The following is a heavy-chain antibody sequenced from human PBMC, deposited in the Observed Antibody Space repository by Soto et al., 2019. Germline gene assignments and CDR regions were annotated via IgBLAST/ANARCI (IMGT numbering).Heavy chain of an antibody. CDR2: ISYDGSNK. CDR3: AREADNFGWLLYQYYFDY. D-gene: IGHD3-9*01. Sequence: QVQLVESGGGVVQPGRSLRLSCAASGFTFSSYAMHWVRQAPGKGLEWVAVISYDGSNKYYADSVKGRFTISRDNSKNTLYLQMNSLRAEDTAVYYCAREADNFGWLLYQYYFDYWGQGTLVTVSS. J-gene: IGHJ4*02. V-gene: IGHV3-30-3*01. CDR1: GFTFSSYA.